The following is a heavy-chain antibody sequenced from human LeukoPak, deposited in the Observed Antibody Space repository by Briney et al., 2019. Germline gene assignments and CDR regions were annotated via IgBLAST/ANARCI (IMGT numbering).Heavy chain of an antibody. Sequence: ASVKVSCKVSGYTFTDYYMHWVQQAPGKGLEWMGLVDPEDGETIYAEKFQGRVTITADTSTDTAYMELSSLRSEDTAVYYCATSVDTAMAELGYWGQGTLVTVSS. CDR3: ATSVDTAMAELGY. V-gene: IGHV1-69-2*01. CDR1: GYTFTDYY. J-gene: IGHJ4*02. D-gene: IGHD5-18*01. CDR2: VDPEDGET.